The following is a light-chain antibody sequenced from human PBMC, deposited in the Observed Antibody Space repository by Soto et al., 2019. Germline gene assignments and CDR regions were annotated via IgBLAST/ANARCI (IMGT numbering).Light chain of an antibody. V-gene: IGLV9-49*01. CDR1: SGYSNYK. J-gene: IGLJ2*01. Sequence: QSVLTQPPSASASLGASVTLTCTLSSGYSNYKVDWYQQRPGKGPRFVMRVGTGGIVGSKGDGIPDRFPVLGSGLNRYLTIKNIQEEDESDYHCGADHGSGSNFVVFGGGTKLTVL. CDR3: GADHGSGSNFVV. CDR2: VGTGGIVG.